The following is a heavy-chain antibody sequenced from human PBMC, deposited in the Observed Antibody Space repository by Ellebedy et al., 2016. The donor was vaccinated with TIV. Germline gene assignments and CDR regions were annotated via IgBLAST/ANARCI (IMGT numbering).Heavy chain of an antibody. Sequence: SETLSLXCTVSGGSFGSCYWSWIRQSAGKGLEWIGRVYASGSTNYNPSLESRVTMSADASQEQFSLKLTSVTAADSAVYYCARSRPFYSFDYWGQGILVTVSS. CDR2: VYASGST. CDR3: ARSRPFYSFDY. J-gene: IGHJ4*02. V-gene: IGHV4-4*07. D-gene: IGHD6-6*01. CDR1: GGSFGSCY.